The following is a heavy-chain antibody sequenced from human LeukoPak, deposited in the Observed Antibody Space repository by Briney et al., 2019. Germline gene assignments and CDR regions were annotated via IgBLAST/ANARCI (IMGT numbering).Heavy chain of an antibody. J-gene: IGHJ4*02. D-gene: IGHD6-19*01. CDR3: AKEPLHSSGWYGARLDY. CDR2: IWYDGNNK. V-gene: IGHV3-33*06. Sequence: GGSLRLSCAASGFTFNSYGIHWVRQAPGKGLEWVAVIWYDGNNKYYADSVKGRFTISRDSSKNTMYLQMNSLRAEDTAVYYCAKEPLHSSGWYGARLDYWGQGTLVTVSS. CDR1: GFTFNSYG.